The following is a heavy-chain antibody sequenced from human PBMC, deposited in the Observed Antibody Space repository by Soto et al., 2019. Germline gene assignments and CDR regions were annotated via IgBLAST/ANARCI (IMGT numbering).Heavy chain of an antibody. V-gene: IGHV1-46*01. D-gene: IGHD2-2*01. J-gene: IGHJ6*02. CDR1: GYTFTSYY. Sequence: QVQLVQSGAEVKKPGASVKVSCKASGYTFTSYYMHWVRQAPGQGLEWMGIINPSGGSTSYAQKFRGRVTMTRDTSTSTVYMELSSLRSEDTAVYYCARDRAVVVPAATTFYYYYGMDVWGQGTTVTVSS. CDR3: ARDRAVVVPAATTFYYYYGMDV. CDR2: INPSGGST.